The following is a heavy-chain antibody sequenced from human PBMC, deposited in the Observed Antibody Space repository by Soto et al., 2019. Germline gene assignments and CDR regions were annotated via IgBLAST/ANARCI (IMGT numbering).Heavy chain of an antibody. Sequence: GGSLRLSCTASGFTFGDYAMSWFRQAPGEGLEWVGFIRSKAYGGTTEYAASVKGRFTISRDDSKSIAYLQMNSLKTEDTAVYYCTRVRFPAGIAAHYYYYGMDVWGQGTTVTVSS. V-gene: IGHV3-49*03. CDR2: IRSKAYGGTT. J-gene: IGHJ6*02. D-gene: IGHD6-13*01. CDR1: GFTFGDYA. CDR3: TRVRFPAGIAAHYYYYGMDV.